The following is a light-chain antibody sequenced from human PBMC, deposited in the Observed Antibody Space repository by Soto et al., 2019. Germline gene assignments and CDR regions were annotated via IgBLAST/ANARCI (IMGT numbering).Light chain of an antibody. Sequence: EIVLTQSPGTLSLSPGERATLSCRASLSLSSFLAWYQQRPGQAPRLLIYGVSSRATGIPDRFSGSGSGTDFSLTISRLEPEDSAVYYCQQYGSAPIYSFGQGTKVDIK. J-gene: IGKJ2*03. V-gene: IGKV3-20*01. CDR1: LSLSSF. CDR2: GVS. CDR3: QQYGSAPIYS.